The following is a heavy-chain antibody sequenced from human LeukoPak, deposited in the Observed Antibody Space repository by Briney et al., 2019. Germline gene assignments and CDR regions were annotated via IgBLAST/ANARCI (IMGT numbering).Heavy chain of an antibody. CDR3: ARLMVTAWYEAFDI. D-gene: IGHD2-21*02. Sequence: PGGSLRLSCAAFGFTFSSYWMHWVRQAPGKGLVWVSRINSDGSRTSYADSVKGRFTISRDNAKNTMYLQMNSLRAEDTAVYYCARLMVTAWYEAFDIWGQGTKVTVSS. CDR2: INSDGSRT. V-gene: IGHV3-74*01. J-gene: IGHJ3*02. CDR1: GFTFSSYW.